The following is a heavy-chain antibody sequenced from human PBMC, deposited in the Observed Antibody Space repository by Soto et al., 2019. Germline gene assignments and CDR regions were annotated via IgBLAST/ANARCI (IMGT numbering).Heavy chain of an antibody. CDR1: GFTFSSYG. Sequence: QVQLVESGGGVVQPGRSLRLSCAASGFTFSSYGMHWVRQAPGKGLEWVAVIWYDGSNKYYADSVKGRFTISRDNSKNTLYLQMNSLRAEDTAVYYCARDPRIVGATLDYWGQGTLVTVSS. D-gene: IGHD1-26*01. CDR2: IWYDGSNK. J-gene: IGHJ4*02. V-gene: IGHV3-33*01. CDR3: ARDPRIVGATLDY.